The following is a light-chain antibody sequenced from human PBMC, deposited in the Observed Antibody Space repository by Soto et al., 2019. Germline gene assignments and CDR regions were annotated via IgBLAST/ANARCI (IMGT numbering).Light chain of an antibody. CDR2: GAS. V-gene: IGKV3D-15*03. CDR1: QSVSSY. J-gene: IGKJ5*01. CDR3: LPSFLPNT. Sequence: EMNKSPATLSVYKGDRAPLSCRASQSVSSYLAWYQQKPGPAPRLLIYGASYLATGLPARFIGSGSGTDFTLTFIFQEAEGIPVYSTLPSFLPNTFGQVTRLDIK.